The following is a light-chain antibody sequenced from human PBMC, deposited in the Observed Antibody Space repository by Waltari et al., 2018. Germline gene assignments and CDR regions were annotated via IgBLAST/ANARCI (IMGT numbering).Light chain of an antibody. CDR3: LLFYGGAHV. J-gene: IGLJ3*02. CDR2: RTS. Sequence: QTVVTQEPSLTVSPGGTVTLTCASSPGVVTSDHYPNWFQQKPGQAPMSLIYRTSNRHPWTPARFSGSLLGGKAALTLSGVQPEDEAEYYCLLFYGGAHVFGGGTKLTVL. CDR1: PGVVTSDHY. V-gene: IGLV7-43*01.